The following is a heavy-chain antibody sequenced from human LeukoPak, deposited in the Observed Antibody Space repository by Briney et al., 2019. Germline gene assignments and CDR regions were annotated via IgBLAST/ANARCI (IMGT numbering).Heavy chain of an antibody. CDR2: IYYSGST. D-gene: IGHD1-26*01. CDR3: AIQWAILNWFDP. CDR1: GGSISSSSYY. J-gene: IGHJ5*02. V-gene: IGHV4-39*01. Sequence: KPSETLSLTCTVSGGSISSSSYYWGWIRQPPGKGLEWIGSIYYSGSTYYNPSLKSRVTISVDTSKNQFSLKLSSVTAADTAVYYCAIQWAILNWFDPWGTGTPVTVSS.